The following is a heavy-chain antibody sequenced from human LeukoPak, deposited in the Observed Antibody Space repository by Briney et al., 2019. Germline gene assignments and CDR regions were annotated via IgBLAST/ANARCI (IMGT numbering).Heavy chain of an antibody. CDR2: IQYDGNTI. D-gene: IGHD2-2*01. V-gene: IGHV3-30*02. CDR1: GFTYSHNG. J-gene: IGHJ2*01. CDR3: GKDGLIVVVPAAIGYLDL. Sequence: GGSLRLSCVASGFTYSHNGMHWVRQAPGKGLEWVAFIQYDGNTIFYADSVKGRFTISRDNSKNTLYLQMNSLRTDDTAVYYCGKDGLIVVVPAAIGYLDLWGRGTLVTVSS.